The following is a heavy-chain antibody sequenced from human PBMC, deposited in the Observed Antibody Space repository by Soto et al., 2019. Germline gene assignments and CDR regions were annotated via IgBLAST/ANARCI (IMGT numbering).Heavy chain of an antibody. V-gene: IGHV3-64D*06. CDR1: GFTLSSYA. Sequence: GGPLRLSCSASGFTLSSYAMHWARPAPGQGLEYDSAISSNGGSTYYAGSVKGRFTIARDNSKNTLYLQMSSLRAEDTAVYYCVKDGDRSCYGRYYYYGMDVWGQGTTVTVSS. CDR3: VKDGDRSCYGRYYYYGMDV. J-gene: IGHJ6*02. CDR2: ISSNGGST. D-gene: IGHD5-12*01.